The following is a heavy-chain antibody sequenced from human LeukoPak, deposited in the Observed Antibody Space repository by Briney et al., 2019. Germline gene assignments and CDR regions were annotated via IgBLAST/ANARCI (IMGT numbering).Heavy chain of an antibody. CDR3: ARHWYNWNDGLVDY. J-gene: IGHJ4*02. Sequence: GESLKISCEVSGYNFISYWIAWVRQMPGKGLEWMGIIYPGDSDTRYSPSFQGQVTISADKSISTAYLQWSSLKASDTAMYYCARHWYNWNDGLVDYWGQGTLVTVSS. V-gene: IGHV5-51*01. D-gene: IGHD1-1*01. CDR1: GYNFISYW. CDR2: IYPGDSDT.